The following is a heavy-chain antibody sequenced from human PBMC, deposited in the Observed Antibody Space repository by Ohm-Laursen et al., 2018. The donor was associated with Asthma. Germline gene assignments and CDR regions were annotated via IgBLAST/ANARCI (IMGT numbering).Heavy chain of an antibody. CDR1: GFTFRSYA. CDR3: ARDGLGEPNGYYFDY. V-gene: IGHV3-30-3*01. CDR2: GGSYYDGGLK. Sequence: SLRLSCAASGFTFRSYAMHWVRQAPGKGLEWVAVGGSYYDGGLKYYADSVKGRFTISRDNSKNTLYLQMNSLRAEDTAVYYCARDGLGEPNGYYFDYWGQGTLVTVSS. J-gene: IGHJ4*02. D-gene: IGHD1-26*01.